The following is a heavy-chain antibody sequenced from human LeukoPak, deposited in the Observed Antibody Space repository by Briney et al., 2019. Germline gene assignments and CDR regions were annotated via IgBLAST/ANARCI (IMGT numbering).Heavy chain of an antibody. CDR2: INHSGST. CDR3: ARGIYDFWSGYSKPNYYYYMDV. CDR1: GGSFSGYY. J-gene: IGHJ6*03. V-gene: IGHV4-34*01. D-gene: IGHD3-3*01. Sequence: PSETLSLACAVYGGSFSGYYWSWIRQPPGKGLEWIGEINHSGSTNYNPSLKSRVTISVDTSKNQFSPKLSSVTAADTAVYYCARGIYDFWSGYSKPNYYYYMDVWGKGTTVTVSS.